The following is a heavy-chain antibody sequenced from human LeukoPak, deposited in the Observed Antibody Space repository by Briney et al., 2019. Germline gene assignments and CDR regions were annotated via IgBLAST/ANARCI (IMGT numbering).Heavy chain of an antibody. J-gene: IGHJ4*02. D-gene: IGHD3-22*01. Sequence: GGSLRLSCAASGFTFSSYSMNWVRQAPGKGLEWVSSISSSSSYIYYADSVNGRFTISRDKAKNSLYLQMNSLRAEDTAVYYCASGGIYDSSGYYPDYFDYWGQGTLVTVSS. CDR3: ASGGIYDSSGYYPDYFDY. CDR2: ISSSSSYI. CDR1: GFTFSSYS. V-gene: IGHV3-21*01.